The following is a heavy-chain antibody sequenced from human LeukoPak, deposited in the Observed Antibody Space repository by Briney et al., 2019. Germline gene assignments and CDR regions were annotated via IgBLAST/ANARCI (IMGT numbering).Heavy chain of an antibody. Sequence: ASVKVSCKASGYTFSGYNLHWVRQAPGQGLEWMGRIIPILGIANYAQKFQGRVTITADKSTSTAYMELSSLRSEDTAVYYCARAPAYYYDSSGSKGYYFDYWGQGTLVTVSS. V-gene: IGHV1-69*02. CDR3: ARAPAYYYDSSGSKGYYFDY. D-gene: IGHD3-22*01. J-gene: IGHJ4*02. CDR1: GYTFSGYN. CDR2: IIPILGIA.